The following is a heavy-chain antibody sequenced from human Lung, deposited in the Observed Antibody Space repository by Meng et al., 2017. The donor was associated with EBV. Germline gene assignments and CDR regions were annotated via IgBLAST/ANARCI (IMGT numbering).Heavy chain of an antibody. J-gene: IGHJ4*02. Sequence: QVQLVQSGAEVKGPGASVNVACKAFGYAFANYEIHWVRQAPGQGLEWTGVINPSSGQADSAHSFRGTLTRDTSTSTVYLELDNLRFEDTAIYYCAREDQYYLDFWGQGTLVTVSS. V-gene: IGHV1-46*01. CDR3: AREDQYYLDF. D-gene: IGHD2-2*01. CDR2: INPSSGQA. CDR1: GYAFANYE.